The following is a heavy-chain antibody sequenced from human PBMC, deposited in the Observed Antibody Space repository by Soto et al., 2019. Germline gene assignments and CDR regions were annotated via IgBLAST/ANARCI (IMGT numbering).Heavy chain of an antibody. Sequence: QVQLQESGPGLVKPSGTLSLTCAVSGGSISVSNWWSWARHPPGTGREWIGEIYHSGSTNYNPSLKSRVTISVDKSKNQFSLKLSSVTAADTAVYYCARDYRSSWPSGNCFDYWGQGTLVTVSS. D-gene: IGHD6-13*01. CDR1: GGSISVSNW. CDR3: ARDYRSSWPSGNCFDY. J-gene: IGHJ4*02. CDR2: IYHSGST. V-gene: IGHV4-4*02.